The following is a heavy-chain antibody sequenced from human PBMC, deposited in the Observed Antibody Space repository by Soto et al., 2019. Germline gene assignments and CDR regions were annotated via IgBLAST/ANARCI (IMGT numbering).Heavy chain of an antibody. V-gene: IGHV1-18*01. Sequence: QVQLVQSGAEVKKPGASVKVSCKASGYTFTSYGISWVRQAPGQGLEWMGWISAYNGNTNYAQKLQGRVTMTTDTSTGTAYIERGSLRSDDTAVYYCARDGGSSSWSPRYYYYYYGMDVWGQGTTVTVSS. CDR2: ISAYNGNT. CDR3: ARDGGSSSWSPRYYYYYYGMDV. J-gene: IGHJ6*02. CDR1: GYTFTSYG. D-gene: IGHD6-13*01.